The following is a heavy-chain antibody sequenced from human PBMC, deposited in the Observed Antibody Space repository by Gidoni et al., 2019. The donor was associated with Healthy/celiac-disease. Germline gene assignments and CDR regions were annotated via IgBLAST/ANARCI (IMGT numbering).Heavy chain of an antibody. CDR1: GFTFSSYG. Sequence: QVQLVESGGGVVQPGRSLRLSCAAPGFTFSSYGMHWVRQAPGKGLEWVAVISYDGSNKYYADSVKGRFTISRDNSKNTLYLQMNSLRAEDTAVYYCAKDSRDDSSGYYYDVGADFDYWGQGTLVTVSS. V-gene: IGHV3-30*18. J-gene: IGHJ4*02. D-gene: IGHD3-22*01. CDR2: ISYDGSNK. CDR3: AKDSRDDSSGYYYDVGADFDY.